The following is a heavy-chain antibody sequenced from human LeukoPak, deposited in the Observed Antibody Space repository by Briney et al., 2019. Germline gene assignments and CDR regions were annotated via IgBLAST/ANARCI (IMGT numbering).Heavy chain of an antibody. J-gene: IGHJ4*02. V-gene: IGHV3-30*18. D-gene: IGHD4/OR15-4a*01. CDR3: AKDPGTVTAGDYGY. CDR2: ISYDGSSN. Sequence: GGSLRLSCAASGFTFSSYSMNWVRQAPGKGLEWVAFISYDGSSNHYVGSVKGRFTISRDNSKNTLYLQMNSLRTEDTAVYYCAKDPGTVTAGDYGYWGQGTLVTVSS. CDR1: GFTFSSYS.